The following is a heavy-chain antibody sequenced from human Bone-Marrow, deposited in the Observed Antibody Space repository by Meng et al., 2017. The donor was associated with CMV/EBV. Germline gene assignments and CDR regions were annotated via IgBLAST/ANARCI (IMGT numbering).Heavy chain of an antibody. CDR3: ARDWLTDIVVVPAAIFDY. Sequence: GESLKISCAASGFTFSSYSMNWVRQAPGKGLEWVSYISSSSSTIYYADSVKGRFTISRDNAKNSLYLQMNSLRAEDTAVYYCARDWLTDIVVVPAAIFDYWGQGTLVTFSS. D-gene: IGHD2-2*01. V-gene: IGHV3-48*04. CDR1: GFTFSSYS. CDR2: ISSSSSTI. J-gene: IGHJ4*02.